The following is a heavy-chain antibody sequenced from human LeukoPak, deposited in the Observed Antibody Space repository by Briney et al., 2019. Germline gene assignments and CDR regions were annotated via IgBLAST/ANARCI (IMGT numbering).Heavy chain of an antibody. J-gene: IGHJ4*02. V-gene: IGHV3-66*01. Sequence: GGSLRLSCAASGFTVSSTYMSWVRQAPGKGLEWVSALYSGDTTYYANSVKGRFTISRDNSKNMLYLQMNSLRAEDTAVYYCARRLLTGYYEFWGQGTLVTVSS. CDR2: LYSGDTT. CDR3: ARRLLTGYYEF. CDR1: GFTVSSTY. D-gene: IGHD3-9*01.